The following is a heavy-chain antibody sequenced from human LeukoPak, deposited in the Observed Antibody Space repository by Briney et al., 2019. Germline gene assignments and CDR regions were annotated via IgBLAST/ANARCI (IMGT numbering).Heavy chain of an antibody. CDR1: GGSISSYY. CDR3: ARERCSGGSCSDNWFGP. Sequence: SETLSLTCTVSGGSISSYYWSWIRQPAGKGLEWIGRIYTSGSTNYNPSLKSRVTMSVDTSKNQFSLKLSSVTAADTAVYYCARERCSGGSCSDNWFGPWGQGTLVTVSS. CDR2: IYTSGST. D-gene: IGHD2-15*01. J-gene: IGHJ5*02. V-gene: IGHV4-4*07.